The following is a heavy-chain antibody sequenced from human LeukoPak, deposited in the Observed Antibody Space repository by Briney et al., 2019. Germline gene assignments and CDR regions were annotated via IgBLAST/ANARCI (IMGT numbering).Heavy chain of an antibody. CDR3: ARVWGYCSGGSCYSRSMYYFDY. D-gene: IGHD2-15*01. CDR1: GGSFSGYY. V-gene: IGHV4-34*01. J-gene: IGHJ4*02. CDR2: INHSGST. Sequence: SETLSLTCAVYGGSFSGYYWSWIRQPPGKGLEWIGEINHSGSTNYNPSLKSRVTISVDTSKNQFSLKLSSVTAADTAVYYCARVWGYCSGGSCYSRSMYYFDYWGQGTLVTVSS.